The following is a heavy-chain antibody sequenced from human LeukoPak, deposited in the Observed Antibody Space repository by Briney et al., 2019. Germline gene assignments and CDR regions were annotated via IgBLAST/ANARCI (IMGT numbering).Heavy chain of an antibody. CDR3: AREAGDSYYFDY. CDR1: GFTFDSYT. Sequence: GGSLRLSCAATGFTFDSYTMHWVRQAPGKGLEWVAVISYDGFNKYYADSVKGRFTISRDNSKNMLYLQMNSLRAEDTAVYYCAREAGDSYYFDYWGQGTLVTVSS. J-gene: IGHJ4*02. CDR2: ISYDGFNK. V-gene: IGHV3-30-3*01. D-gene: IGHD7-27*01.